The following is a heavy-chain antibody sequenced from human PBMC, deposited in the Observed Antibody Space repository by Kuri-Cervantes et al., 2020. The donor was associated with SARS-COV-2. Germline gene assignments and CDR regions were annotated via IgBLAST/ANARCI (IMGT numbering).Heavy chain of an antibody. CDR1: GFTFSSYS. CDR2: ISSSSSYI. CDR3: ARARTIAAHPENWFDP. V-gene: IGHV3-21*01. D-gene: IGHD6-6*01. J-gene: IGHJ5*02. Sequence: GESLKISCAASGFTFSSYSMNWVRQAPGKGLELVSSISSSSSYIYYADSVKGRFTISRDNANNSLYLQMNSLRAEETAVYYCARARTIAAHPENWFDPWGQGTLVTVSS.